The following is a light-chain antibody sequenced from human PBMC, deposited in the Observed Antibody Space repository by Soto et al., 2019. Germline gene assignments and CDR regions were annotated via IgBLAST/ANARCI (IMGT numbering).Light chain of an antibody. V-gene: IGLV2-11*01. CDR1: TSDVGGYNY. Sequence: QSALTQPRSVSGSPGQSVTISCTGTTSDVGGYNYVSWYQQHPGKAPQLMIFDVNERPSGVPDRFSGSKSGNTASLTISGLQVDDEADYYCSSLAGRFRYVFGSGTKVTVL. CDR2: DVN. J-gene: IGLJ1*01. CDR3: SSLAGRFRYV.